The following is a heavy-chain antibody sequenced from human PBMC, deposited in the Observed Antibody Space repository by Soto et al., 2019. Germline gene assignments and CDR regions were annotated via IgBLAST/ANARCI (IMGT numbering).Heavy chain of an antibody. Sequence: SETLSLTCTVSGGSIRSGGYYWSWIRQHPGKGLEWIGYIYYSGSTYYNPSLKSRVTISADTSKNQFSLKLSSVTAADTAVYYCARGFPYSNYFDYWGQGTLVTVSS. CDR3: ARGFPYSNYFDY. CDR2: IYYSGST. J-gene: IGHJ4*02. D-gene: IGHD4-4*01. V-gene: IGHV4-31*03. CDR1: GGSIRSGGYY.